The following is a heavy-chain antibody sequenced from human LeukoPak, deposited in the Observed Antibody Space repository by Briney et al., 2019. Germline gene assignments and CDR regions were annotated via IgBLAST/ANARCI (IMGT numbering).Heavy chain of an antibody. CDR1: GGSFSGYY. CDR2: INHSGST. Sequence: PSETLSLTCAVYGGSFSGYYWSWIRQPPGKGLEWIGEINHSGSTNYNPSLKSRVTISVDTSKNQFSLKLSSVTAADTAVYYCARREVLWFGEFVDYWGQGTLVTVSS. V-gene: IGHV4-34*01. CDR3: ARREVLWFGEFVDY. J-gene: IGHJ4*02. D-gene: IGHD3-10*01.